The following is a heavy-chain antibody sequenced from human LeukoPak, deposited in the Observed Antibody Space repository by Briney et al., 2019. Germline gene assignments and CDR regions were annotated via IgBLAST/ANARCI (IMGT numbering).Heavy chain of an antibody. CDR3: ARLLSNTFYYGSGSHLDY. Sequence: GGSLRLSCTASGFPFIEYSMNWVRQAPGKGLEWISCIGIDSGNTKYADSVRGRFTISADKAKNSLYLQMNSLRAEDTAVYYCARLLSNTFYYGSGSHLDYWGQGTLVTVSS. CDR1: GFPFIEYS. D-gene: IGHD3-10*01. J-gene: IGHJ4*02. CDR2: IGIDSGNT. V-gene: IGHV3-48*01.